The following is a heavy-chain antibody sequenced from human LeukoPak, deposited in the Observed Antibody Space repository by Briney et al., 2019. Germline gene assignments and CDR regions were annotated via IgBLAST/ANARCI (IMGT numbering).Heavy chain of an antibody. CDR2: IYYSGST. V-gene: IGHV4-59*01. CDR3: ASIPSSSSGHYYFDY. D-gene: IGHD6-13*01. J-gene: IGHJ4*02. CDR1: GGSISSYY. Sequence: SETLSLTCTVSGGSISSYYWSWIRQPPGKGLEWIGYIYYSGSTNYNPSLKSRVTISVDTSKNQFSLKLSSVTAADTAVYYCASIPSSSSGHYYFDYWGQGTLVTVSS.